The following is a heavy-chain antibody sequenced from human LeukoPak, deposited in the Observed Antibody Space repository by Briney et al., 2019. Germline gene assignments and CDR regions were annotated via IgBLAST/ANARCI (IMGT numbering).Heavy chain of an antibody. CDR3: VRRTGSTAH. J-gene: IGHJ4*02. Sequence: PSETLSLTCTVSGGSISSNSYHWGWIRQPPGKGLEWIGSIYYSGSTYYNPSLKSRVTISVDTSKNQFSLKLSSVTGPDTAVYFCVRRTGSTAHWGQGTLVTVSS. V-gene: IGHV4-39*01. CDR2: IYYSGST. CDR1: GGSISSNSYH. D-gene: IGHD1/OR15-1a*01.